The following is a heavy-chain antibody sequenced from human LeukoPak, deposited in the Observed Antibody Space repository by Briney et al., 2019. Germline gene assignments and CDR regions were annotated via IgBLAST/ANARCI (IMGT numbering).Heavy chain of an antibody. V-gene: IGHV6-1*01. Sequence: SQTLSLTCAISGDSFSSNSAAWNWITQSPSRGLEWLGRTYYRSKWYNGYAPSVKGLIIINADTSKNQFSLQLNSVTPEDTAVYYCARGGGWLHYWGQGTLVTVSS. CDR3: ARGGGWLHY. CDR2: TYYRSKWYN. D-gene: IGHD6-19*01. J-gene: IGHJ4*02. CDR1: GDSFSSNSAA.